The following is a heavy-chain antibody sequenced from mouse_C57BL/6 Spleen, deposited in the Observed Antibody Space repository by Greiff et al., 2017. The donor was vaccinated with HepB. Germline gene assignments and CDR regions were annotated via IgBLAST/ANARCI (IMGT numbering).Heavy chain of an antibody. Sequence: EVHLVESGGGLVQPGESLKLSCESNEYAFPSHDMSWVRKTPEKRLELVAAINSDGGSTYYPDTMERRFIISRDNTKKTLYLQMSSLRSEDTALYYCARTGTRGTQNWYFDVWGTGTTVTVSS. CDR3: ARTGTRGTQNWYFDV. J-gene: IGHJ1*03. CDR2: INSDGGST. CDR1: EYAFPSHD. D-gene: IGHD4-1*01. V-gene: IGHV5-2*01.